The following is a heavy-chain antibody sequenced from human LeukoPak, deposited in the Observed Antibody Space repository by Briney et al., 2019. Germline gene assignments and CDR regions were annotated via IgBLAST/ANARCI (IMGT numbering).Heavy chain of an antibody. CDR2: ISYDRSNK. CDR3: AKAEVGANAFDI. Sequence: GGSLRLSCAASGFTFSSYAMHWVRQAPGKGLEWVAVISYDRSNKYYADSVKGRFTISRDNSKNTLYLQMNSLRAEDTAVYYCAKAEVGANAFDIWGQGTMVTVSS. CDR1: GFTFSSYA. J-gene: IGHJ3*02. D-gene: IGHD1-26*01. V-gene: IGHV3-30*04.